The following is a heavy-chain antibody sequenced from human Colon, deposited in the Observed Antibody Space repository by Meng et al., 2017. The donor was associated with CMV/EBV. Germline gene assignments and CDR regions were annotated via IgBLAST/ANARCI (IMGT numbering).Heavy chain of an antibody. CDR2: ISSSSRNT. Sequence: GGSLRLSGTASGFTFRNYMMNGVRQAPGRGLGWVSSISSSSRNTYYADSVKGRFTISRDNAKNSLFLQMNSLRAEDSAVYYCASTIVVEPGVRTDYWGQGTLVTVSS. V-gene: IGHV3-21*01. D-gene: IGHD2-2*01. CDR1: GFTFRNYM. J-gene: IGHJ4*02. CDR3: ASTIVVEPGVRTDY.